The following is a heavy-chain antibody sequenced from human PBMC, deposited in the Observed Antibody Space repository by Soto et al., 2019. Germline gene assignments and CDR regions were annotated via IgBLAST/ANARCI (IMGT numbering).Heavy chain of an antibody. CDR1: GGTFSSYA. Sequence: SVKVSCKASGGTFSSYAISWVRQAPGQGLEWMGGIIPIFGTANYAQKFQGRVTITADESTSTAYMELSSLRSEDTAVYYCARGDDYYGSVSYSKPFNWFVPWGQGTLVTVSS. J-gene: IGHJ5*02. CDR2: IIPIFGTA. D-gene: IGHD3-10*01. V-gene: IGHV1-69*13. CDR3: ARGDDYYGSVSYSKPFNWFVP.